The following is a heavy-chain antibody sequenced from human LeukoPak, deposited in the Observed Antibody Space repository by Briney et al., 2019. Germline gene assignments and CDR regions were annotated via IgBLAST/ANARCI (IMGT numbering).Heavy chain of an antibody. D-gene: IGHD1-26*01. CDR2: IHHSGNT. V-gene: IGHV4-38-2*02. Sequence: PSETLSLTCTVSGYSISSGYYWGWIRQSPGKGLEWIGSIHHSGNTYYNPSLKSRVTMSVDTSKNQFSLRLSSVTAADTAVYYCARVALGATYYFDYWGQGTLVTVSS. J-gene: IGHJ4*02. CDR1: GYSISSGYY. CDR3: ARVALGATYYFDY.